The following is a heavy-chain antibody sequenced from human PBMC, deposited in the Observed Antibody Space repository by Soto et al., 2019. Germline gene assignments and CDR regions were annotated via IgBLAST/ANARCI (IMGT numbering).Heavy chain of an antibody. CDR3: ARSVDTSKAYYFDY. V-gene: IGHV4-59*01. CDR1: GGSITNYY. J-gene: IGHJ4*02. Sequence: LSLTCTVLGGSITNYYWSWIRQPPGKGLEWIGYIHYSGSTNYNPSLKSRVTISVDTSKNEFSLNLTFLTAADTAVYFCARSVDTSKAYYFDYWGQGILVTVSS. CDR2: IHYSGST. D-gene: IGHD5-18*01.